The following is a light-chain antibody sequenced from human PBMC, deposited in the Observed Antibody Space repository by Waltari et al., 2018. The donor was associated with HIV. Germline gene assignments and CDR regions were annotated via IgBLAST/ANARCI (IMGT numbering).Light chain of an antibody. V-gene: IGKV1-39*01. CDR1: QSIDSS. CDR2: FGS. CDR3: QQSYSTPYT. J-gene: IGKJ2*01. Sequence: DIQLNQSPSSLSACVGDRVTITCRASQSIDSSLNCYQQKPGKAPKPVSYFGSSLQSRVPSRFGGSGSGTDFTLTISSLQPEDVATYYCQQSYSTPYTFGQGTKLEIK.